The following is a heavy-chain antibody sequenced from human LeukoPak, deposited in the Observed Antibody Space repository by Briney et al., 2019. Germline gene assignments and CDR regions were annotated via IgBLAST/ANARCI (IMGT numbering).Heavy chain of an antibody. J-gene: IGHJ3*02. V-gene: IGHV3-23*01. CDR3: AKSLLTTATGTGRAFDI. D-gene: IGHD1-1*01. CDR1: RFRFSTFP. Sequence: GGSLRLSCAASRFRFSTFPMGWVRQAPGKGLEWVSGISAGGETTFYADSVRGRLTISRDNSKNTLYLQMNSLRADDTAVYYCAKSLLTTATGTGRAFDIWGQGTMVTVSS. CDR2: ISAGGETT.